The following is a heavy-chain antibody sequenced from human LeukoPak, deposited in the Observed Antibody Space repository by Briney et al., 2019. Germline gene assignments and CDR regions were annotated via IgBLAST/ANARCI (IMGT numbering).Heavy chain of an antibody. CDR3: AREGPRGNSQFDY. V-gene: IGHV3-33*01. CDR2: IWYDGSNK. J-gene: IGHJ4*02. CDR1: GFTFSSYG. Sequence: GGSLRLSCAASGFTFSSYGMHWVRQAPGKGLEWVALIWYDGSNKYYTDSVKGRFTISRDNSKNTLYLQMNSLRAEDTAVYYCAREGPRGNSQFDYWGQGTLVTLSS. D-gene: IGHD2/OR15-2a*01.